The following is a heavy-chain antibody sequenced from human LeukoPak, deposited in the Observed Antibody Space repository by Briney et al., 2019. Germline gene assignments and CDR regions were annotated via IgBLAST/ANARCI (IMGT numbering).Heavy chain of an antibody. CDR3: AKKGATTGDFDY. CDR1: GFTFSNFL. D-gene: IGHD1-26*01. V-gene: IGHV3-23*01. CDR2: ISGSGGDT. Sequence: PGGSLRLSCAASGFTFSNFLMTWVRQAPGKGPEWVSVISGSGGDTYYADSVKGRFTISRDNSKNTLYLQVNSLRAEDTAVYYCAKKGATTGDFDYWGQGTLVTVSS. J-gene: IGHJ4*02.